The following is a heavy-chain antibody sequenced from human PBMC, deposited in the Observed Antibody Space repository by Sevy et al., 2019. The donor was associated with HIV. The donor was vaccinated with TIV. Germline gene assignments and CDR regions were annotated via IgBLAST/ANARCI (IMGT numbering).Heavy chain of an antibody. D-gene: IGHD3-10*01. CDR1: GYTFTTFY. V-gene: IGHV1-46*01. CDR2: IIPSGGST. J-gene: IGHJ4*02. CDR3: ARGTGV. Sequence: ASMKVSCKTSGYTFTTFYVHWVRQAPGQGLEWMGIIIPSGGSTTYAQKFQGRVTMTRDTSTSTVYMELRSLRSEDTAVYYCARGTGVWGQGTPVTVSS.